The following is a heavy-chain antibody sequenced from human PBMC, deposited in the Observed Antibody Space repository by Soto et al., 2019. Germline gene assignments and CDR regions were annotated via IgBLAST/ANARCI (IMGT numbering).Heavy chain of an antibody. Sequence: QVQLVQSGAEVKKPGASVKVSCKASGYTFTSYAMHWVRQAPGQRLEWMGWINAGNGNTKYSQKFQGRVTITRDTSASTAYMELSSLRSEDTAVYYCARDLWVGITMVRGCDYWGQGTLVTVSS. V-gene: IGHV1-3*01. CDR1: GYTFTSYA. D-gene: IGHD3-10*01. CDR3: ARDLWVGITMVRGCDY. J-gene: IGHJ4*02. CDR2: INAGNGNT.